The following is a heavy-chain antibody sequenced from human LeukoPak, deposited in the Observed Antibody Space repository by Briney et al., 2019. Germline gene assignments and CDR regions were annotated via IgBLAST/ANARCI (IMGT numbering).Heavy chain of an antibody. D-gene: IGHD2/OR15-2a*01. J-gene: IGHJ3*02. CDR3: ARDRLVIVITTEEDAFDI. V-gene: IGHV3-20*04. Sequence: GGSLRLSCAASGFTFDDYGMSWVRQAPGKGLEWVSGINWNGGSTGYADSVKGRFTISRDNAKNSLYLQMNSLRAEDTALYYCARDRLVIVITTEEDAFDIWGQGTMVTVSS. CDR2: INWNGGST. CDR1: GFTFDDYG.